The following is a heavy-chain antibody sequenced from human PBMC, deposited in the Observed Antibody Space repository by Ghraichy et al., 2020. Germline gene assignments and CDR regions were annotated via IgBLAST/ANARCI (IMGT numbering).Heavy chain of an antibody. Sequence: SLNISCVASGFTFDDYAMHWVRQAPGKGLEWVSGISWNSGSIGYADSVKGRFTISRDNAKNSLYLQMNSLRAEDTALYYCAKDRQPNYDFWSGYFDPWGQGTLVTVSS. D-gene: IGHD3-3*01. J-gene: IGHJ5*02. CDR1: GFTFDDYA. V-gene: IGHV3-9*01. CDR2: ISWNSGSI. CDR3: AKDRQPNYDFWSGYFDP.